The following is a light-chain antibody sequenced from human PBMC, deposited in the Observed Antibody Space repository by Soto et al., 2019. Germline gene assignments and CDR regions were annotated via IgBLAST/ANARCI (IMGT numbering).Light chain of an antibody. J-gene: IGKJ4*01. CDR2: AAS. Sequence: DIPMTQSPSSLSASVGDRVTITCRTSQDIRNYLAWYQQKPGKVPKLLIYAASTLQSGVPSRFSGGGSGTDFSLTISSLQPEDVETYYCQKYNSAPHTVGGGTKVEIQ. CDR1: QDIRNY. CDR3: QKYNSAPHT. V-gene: IGKV1-27*01.